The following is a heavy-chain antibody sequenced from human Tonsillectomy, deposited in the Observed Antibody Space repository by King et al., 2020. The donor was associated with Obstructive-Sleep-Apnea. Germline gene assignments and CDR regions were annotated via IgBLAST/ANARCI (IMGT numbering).Heavy chain of an antibody. CDR2: ISYDGSDK. CDR3: ARDSGPPPSYYYGMDV. J-gene: IGHJ6*02. D-gene: IGHD3-10*01. CDR1: RFTFSSFA. V-gene: IGHV3-30*04. Sequence: VQLVESGGGVVQPGRSLRLSCAASRFTFSSFAMHWVRQAPGKGLEWVAVISYDGSDKYYADSVKGRFTISRDNSKNTLYLQMNSLRAEDTAVYYCARDSGPPPSYYYGMDVWGQGTTVTVSS.